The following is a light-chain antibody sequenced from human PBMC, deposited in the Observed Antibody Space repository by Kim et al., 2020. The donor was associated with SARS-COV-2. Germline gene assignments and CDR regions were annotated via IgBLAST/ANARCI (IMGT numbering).Light chain of an antibody. J-gene: IGLJ3*02. CDR1: SSDIGSYDF. CDR3: CSYASSRKV. V-gene: IGLV2-23*02. Sequence: QSALTQPRSVSGSPGQSITISCTGTSSDIGSYDFVSWYQQHPGKGPKLILYAVTERPSGISNRFSGSKSGNTASLTISGLQPEDEADYYCCSYASSRKVFGGGTKVTVL. CDR2: AVT.